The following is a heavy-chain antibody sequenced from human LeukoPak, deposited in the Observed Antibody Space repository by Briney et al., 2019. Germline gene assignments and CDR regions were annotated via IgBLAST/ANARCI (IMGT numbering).Heavy chain of an antibody. J-gene: IGHJ5*02. D-gene: IGHD3-3*01. CDR3: ARESPRRYYDFWSGYIANWFDP. V-gene: IGHV3-20*04. Sequence: PAGSLRLSCAASGFTFDDYGMSWVRQAPGKGLEWVSGTNWNGGSTGYADSVKVRFTISRDNAKNSLYLQMNSRRAEDTALYYCARESPRRYYDFWSGYIANWFDPWGQGTLVTVSS. CDR2: TNWNGGST. CDR1: GFTFDDYG.